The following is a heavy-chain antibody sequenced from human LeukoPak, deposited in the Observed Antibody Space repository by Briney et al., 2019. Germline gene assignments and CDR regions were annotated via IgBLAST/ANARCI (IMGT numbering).Heavy chain of an antibody. J-gene: IGHJ4*02. CDR1: GVSISGNY. CDR2: IYYSGST. V-gene: IGHV4-59*01. Sequence: SETLSLTCTVSGVSISGNYWSWIRQPPGKGLEWIGYIYYSGSTNYNPSLKSRVTISVDTSKNQFSLKLSSVTAADTAVYYCARGVVIAPQTFDYWGQGTLVTVSS. D-gene: IGHD2-21*01. CDR3: ARGVVIAPQTFDY.